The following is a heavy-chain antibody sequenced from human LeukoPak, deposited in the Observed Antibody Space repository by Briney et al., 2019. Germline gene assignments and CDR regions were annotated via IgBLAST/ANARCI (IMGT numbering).Heavy chain of an antibody. J-gene: IGHJ4*02. V-gene: IGHV1-2*02. D-gene: IGHD2-15*01. CDR2: INPNTGGT. CDR3: ARPSLGSGATPSNY. Sequence: ASVKVSCKASGYTFTSYYMHWVRQAPGQGLEWMGWINPNTGGTIYAQKFQGRVTMTRDTSISTAYMDLTRLTSDDTAVYYCARPSLGSGATPSNYWGQGTLVTVSS. CDR1: GYTFTSYY.